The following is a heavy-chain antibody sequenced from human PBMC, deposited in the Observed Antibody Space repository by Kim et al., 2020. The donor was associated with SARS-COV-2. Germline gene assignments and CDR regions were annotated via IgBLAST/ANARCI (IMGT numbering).Heavy chain of an antibody. Sequence: SETLSLTCAVYGGSFSGYYWSWIRQPPGKGLEWIGEINHSGSTNYNPSLKSRVTISVDTSKNQFSLKLSSVTAADTAVYYCARVRITIFGVVIHWFDPWGQGTLVTVSS. V-gene: IGHV4-34*01. CDR1: GGSFSGYY. CDR2: INHSGST. J-gene: IGHJ5*02. D-gene: IGHD3-3*01. CDR3: ARVRITIFGVVIHWFDP.